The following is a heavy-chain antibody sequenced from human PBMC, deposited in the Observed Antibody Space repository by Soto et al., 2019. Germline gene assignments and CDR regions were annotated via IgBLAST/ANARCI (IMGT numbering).Heavy chain of an antibody. Sequence: ASGKVSGKASGYTFTSYGMSWVRQAPGQGLEWMGWISAYNGNTNYAQKLQGRVTMTTDTSTSTAYMELRSLRSDDTAVYYCARAGDYGDFPYFDYWGQGTLVTVSS. CDR3: ARAGDYGDFPYFDY. V-gene: IGHV1-18*01. J-gene: IGHJ4*02. CDR2: ISAYNGNT. CDR1: GYTFTSYG. D-gene: IGHD4-17*01.